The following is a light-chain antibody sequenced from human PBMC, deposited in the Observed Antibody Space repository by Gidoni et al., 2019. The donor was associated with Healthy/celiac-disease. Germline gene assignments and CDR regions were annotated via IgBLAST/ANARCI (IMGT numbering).Light chain of an antibody. CDR1: QSVSSN. V-gene: IGKV3-15*01. Sequence: EIVMTQSPATLSVSPGERATLSCRASQSVSSNLAWYQQKPGQAPRLLIYGASTRATGISARFSGSGSGTEFTLTISSLQSEDFAFYYCQQYNNWPFTFGQGTRLEIK. J-gene: IGKJ5*01. CDR3: QQYNNWPFT. CDR2: GAS.